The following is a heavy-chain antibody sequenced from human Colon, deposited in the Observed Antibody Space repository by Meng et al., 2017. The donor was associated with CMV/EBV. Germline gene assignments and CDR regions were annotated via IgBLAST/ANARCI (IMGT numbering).Heavy chain of an antibody. D-gene: IGHD3-10*01. CDR2: IGWNGNTK. CDR3: ARDRDFLRGQHGEFEH. V-gene: IGHV3-20*04. J-gene: IGHJ4*02. Sequence: GESLKISCRGSGFTFGDYGMSWVRQVPGKGLEWVSGIGWNGNTKGYADSVRDRFIISRADAQNSLYLNISSLTVDDTALYYCARDRDFLRGQHGEFEHWGQGTLVTVSS. CDR1: GFTFGDYG.